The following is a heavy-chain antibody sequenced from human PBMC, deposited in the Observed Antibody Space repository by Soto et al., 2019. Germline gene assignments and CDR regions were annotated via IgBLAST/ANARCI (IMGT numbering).Heavy chain of an antibody. V-gene: IGHV3-48*01. Sequence: GGPLRLSCAASGFTFSSYSMNWVRQAPGKGLEWVSYISSSSSTIYYADSVKGRFTISRDNAKNSLYLQMNSLRAEDTAVYYCARADSGYAHGYYYYGMDVWGQGTTVTVS. J-gene: IGHJ6*02. CDR1: GFTFSSYS. CDR2: ISSSSSTI. CDR3: ARADSGYAHGYYYYGMDV. D-gene: IGHD5-12*01.